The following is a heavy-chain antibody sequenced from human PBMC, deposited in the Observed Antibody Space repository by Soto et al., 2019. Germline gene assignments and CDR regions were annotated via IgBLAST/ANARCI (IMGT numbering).Heavy chain of an antibody. Sequence: EVQLLESGGGLVQPGGSLRLSCTASGFTFSSYAMNWVRHAPGKGLELVSAVSGSGGRAYYSGYVQGRFTISRDYSKETLYLRINSRRAEYTAVYYCPKGVTADSLCFDYYGQGTLVTVSS. CDR2: VSGSGGRA. D-gene: IGHD2-21*02. V-gene: IGHV3-23*01. J-gene: IGHJ4*02. CDR3: PKGVTADSLCFDY. CDR1: GFTFSSYA.